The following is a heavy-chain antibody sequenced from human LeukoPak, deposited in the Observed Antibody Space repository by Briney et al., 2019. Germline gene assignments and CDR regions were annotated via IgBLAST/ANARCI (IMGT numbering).Heavy chain of an antibody. V-gene: IGHV4-34*01. CDR3: ARVGLSSGWYGDY. CDR2: INHSGST. CDR1: GGSFSGYY. J-gene: IGHJ4*02. D-gene: IGHD6-19*01. Sequence: SETLSPTCAVYGGSFSGYYWSWIRQPPGKGLEWIGEINHSGSTNYNPSLRSRVTISVDTSKNQFSLKLSSVTAADTAVYYCARVGLSSGWYGDYWGQGTLVTVSS.